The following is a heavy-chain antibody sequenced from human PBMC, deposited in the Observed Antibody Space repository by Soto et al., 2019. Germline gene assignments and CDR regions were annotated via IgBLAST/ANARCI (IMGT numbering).Heavy chain of an antibody. D-gene: IGHD4-4*01. Sequence: AGESLKISCKGSGYSFTSYWIGWVRQMPGKGLEWMGIIYPGDSDTGYSPSFQGQVTISADKSISTAYLQWSSLKASDTAMYYCARQNSNYPREKAFDIWGQGTMVTVSS. CDR1: GYSFTSYW. CDR3: ARQNSNYPREKAFDI. CDR2: IYPGDSDT. J-gene: IGHJ3*02. V-gene: IGHV5-51*01.